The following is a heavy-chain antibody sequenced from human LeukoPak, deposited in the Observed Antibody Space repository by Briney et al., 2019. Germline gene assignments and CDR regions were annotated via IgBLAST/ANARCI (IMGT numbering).Heavy chain of an antibody. CDR3: ARGLSGGVVTPQGY. V-gene: IGHV1-69*13. D-gene: IGHD3-3*01. J-gene: IGHJ4*02. CDR1: GGSSSNYA. CDR2: IIPIFGTA. Sequence: GASVKVSCKASGGSSSNYAFSWVRQAPGQGLEWMGGIIPIFGTANYAQKFQGRVTITADESTSTAYMELSSLRSEDTAVYYCARGLSGGVVTPQGYWGQGTLVTVSS.